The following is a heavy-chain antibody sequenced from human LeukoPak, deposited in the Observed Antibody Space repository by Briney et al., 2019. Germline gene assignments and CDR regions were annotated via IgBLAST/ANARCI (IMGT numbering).Heavy chain of an antibody. CDR1: GGPIGSGGYY. Sequence: SQTLSLTCTVSGGPIGSGGYYWSWIRQPPGKGLEWIGYIYYSGSTNYNPSLKSRVTISVDTSKNQFSLKLSSVTAADTAVYYCARVRVLDGYRRWFDPWGQGTLVTVSS. CDR2: IYYSGST. CDR3: ARVRVLDGYRRWFDP. J-gene: IGHJ5*02. V-gene: IGHV4-61*08. D-gene: IGHD5-24*01.